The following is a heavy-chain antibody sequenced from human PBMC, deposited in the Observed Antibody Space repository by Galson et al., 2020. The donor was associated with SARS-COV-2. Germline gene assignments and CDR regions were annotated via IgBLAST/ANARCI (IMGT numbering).Heavy chain of an antibody. V-gene: IGHV3-30-3*01. D-gene: IGHD5-18*01. CDR3: ARGGGGGYSYVDY. CDR2: ISYDGSNK. Sequence: TGGSLRLSCAASGFTFSSYAMHWVRQAPGKGLEWVAVISYDGSNKYYADSVKGRFTISRDNSKNTLYLQMNSLRAEDTAVYYCARGGGGGYSYVDYWGQGTLVTGSS. J-gene: IGHJ4*02. CDR1: GFTFSSYA.